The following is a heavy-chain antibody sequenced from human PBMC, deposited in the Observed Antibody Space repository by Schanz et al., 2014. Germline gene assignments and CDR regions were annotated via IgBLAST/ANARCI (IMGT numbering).Heavy chain of an antibody. V-gene: IGHV3-23*01. CDR3: AKYRGYYRVSGSYRELEY. J-gene: IGHJ4*02. CDR1: GFSFSSYA. Sequence: EVQLLESGGGLVQPGGSLRLSCATSGFSFSSYAINWVRQAPGKGLEWVSVIGVDGTTTYYADSVKGRFTISRDNSKNTLYLQMNSLRPEDTAVYYCAKYRGYYRVSGSYRELEYWGQGTLVTVSS. CDR2: IGVDGTTT. D-gene: IGHD3-10*01.